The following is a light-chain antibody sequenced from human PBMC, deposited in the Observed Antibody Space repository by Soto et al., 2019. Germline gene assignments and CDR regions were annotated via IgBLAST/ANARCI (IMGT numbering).Light chain of an antibody. CDR1: YSNIGGNT. V-gene: IGLV1-44*01. CDR2: SND. Sequence: QLVLTQPPSASGTPGQRVTISCSGSYSNIGGNTVNWYQQLPGTAPKLLIYSNDQRPSGVPERFSGSRSGTSASLAISGLQSEDEADYYCAAWDDSLNGRVFGGGTKLTVL. J-gene: IGLJ3*02. CDR3: AAWDDSLNGRV.